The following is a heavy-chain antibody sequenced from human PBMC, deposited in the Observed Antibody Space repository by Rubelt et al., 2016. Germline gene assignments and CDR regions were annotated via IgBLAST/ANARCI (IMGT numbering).Heavy chain of an antibody. D-gene: IGHD6-13*01. Sequence: VQLVESGGGLVKPGGSLRLSCAASGFTFSNYIMHWVRQAPAKGLDWVAVIWVDGTGDYYADSVKGRFTISRDNSKNTLYLQMNNLRVEDTAVYHCAGEPNTATAGIDYWGQGTLVTVSS. CDR3: AGEPNTATAGIDY. CDR2: IWVDGTGD. CDR1: GFTFSNYI. V-gene: IGHV3-33*01. J-gene: IGHJ4*02.